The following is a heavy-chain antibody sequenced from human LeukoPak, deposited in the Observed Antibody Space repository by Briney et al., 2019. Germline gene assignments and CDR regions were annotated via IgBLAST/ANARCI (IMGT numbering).Heavy chain of an antibody. Sequence: SETLSLTCTVSGDSVSSGSNYWSWIRQPAGKGLEWIGRIYNSWTTNYNPSLKSRVTISVDTSKNQFSLKLSSATAADTAVYYCARVPRGSTVGTLPYFYYYMDVWGKGTTVIVSS. V-gene: IGHV4-61*02. CDR2: IYNSWTT. D-gene: IGHD1-26*01. CDR1: GDSVSSGSNY. CDR3: ARVPRGSTVGTLPYFYYYMDV. J-gene: IGHJ6*03.